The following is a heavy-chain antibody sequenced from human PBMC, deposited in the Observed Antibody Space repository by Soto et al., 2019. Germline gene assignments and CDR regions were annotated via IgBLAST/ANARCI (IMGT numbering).Heavy chain of an antibody. Sequence: ASVKVSCKASGYTFTSYGISWVRQAPGQGLEWMGWISAYNGNTNYAQKLQGRVTMTTDTSTSTAYMELRSLRSDDTAVYYCARDTYDSSGYLPLYYYYYGMDVWGQGTTVTVSS. CDR1: GYTFTSYG. D-gene: IGHD3-22*01. J-gene: IGHJ6*02. CDR2: ISAYNGNT. V-gene: IGHV1-18*01. CDR3: ARDTYDSSGYLPLYYYYYGMDV.